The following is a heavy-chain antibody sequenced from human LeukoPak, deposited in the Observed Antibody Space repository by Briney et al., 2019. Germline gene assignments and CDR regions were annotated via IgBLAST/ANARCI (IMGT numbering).Heavy chain of an antibody. D-gene: IGHD3-10*01. CDR1: GRSFSGYY. Sequence: PSETLSLTCAVYGRSFSGYYWSWIRQPPGKGLEWIGEINHSGSTNYNPSLKSRVTISVDTSKNQFSLKLSSVTAADTAVYYCARSTKTYYYGSGSYSPSYYYYMDVWGKGTTVTVSS. CDR2: INHSGST. J-gene: IGHJ6*03. CDR3: ARSTKTYYYGSGSYSPSYYYYMDV. V-gene: IGHV4-34*01.